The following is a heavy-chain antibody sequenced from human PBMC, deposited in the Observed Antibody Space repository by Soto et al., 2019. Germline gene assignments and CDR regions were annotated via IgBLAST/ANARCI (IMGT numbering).Heavy chain of an antibody. D-gene: IGHD3-10*01. CDR1: GDSVSSYSAA. V-gene: IGHV6-1*01. Sequence: SQTLSLTCAISGDSVSSYSAAWNWIRQSPSGGLEWLGRTYYRSRFFSDYAESVKSRIIINPDTYKNQFSLQLKSVTSEDTAVYYCVRDRYSSSGWFDPWGQGTPVTVSS. J-gene: IGHJ5*02. CDR3: VRDRYSSSGWFDP. CDR2: TYYRSRFFS.